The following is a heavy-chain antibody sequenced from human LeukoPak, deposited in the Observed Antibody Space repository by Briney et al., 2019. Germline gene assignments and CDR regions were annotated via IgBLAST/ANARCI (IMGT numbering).Heavy chain of an antibody. CDR1: GFTFSDYY. D-gene: IGHD5-24*01. Sequence: PGGSLRLACAASGFTFSDYYMSWIRQAPGKGLEWVSYISSSSSNIYYADSVKGRFTISRDNAKNSLYLQMNSLRAEDTAVYYCARDRRDGYNRFDYWGQGTLVTVSS. CDR3: ARDRRDGYNRFDY. V-gene: IGHV3-11*01. J-gene: IGHJ4*02. CDR2: ISSSSSNI.